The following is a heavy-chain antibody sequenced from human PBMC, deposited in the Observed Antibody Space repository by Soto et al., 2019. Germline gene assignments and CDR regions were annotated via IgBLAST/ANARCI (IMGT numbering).Heavy chain of an antibody. Sequence: SVKVSCKASGGTFSSYAISWVQQAPGQGLEWMGGIIPIFGTANYAQKFQGRVTITADESTSTAYMELSSLRSEDTAVYYCARPLPYYDILTGYYRDYYYYGMDVWG. CDR2: IIPIFGTA. V-gene: IGHV1-69*13. CDR1: GGTFSSYA. J-gene: IGHJ6*02. D-gene: IGHD3-9*01. CDR3: ARPLPYYDILTGYYRDYYYYGMDV.